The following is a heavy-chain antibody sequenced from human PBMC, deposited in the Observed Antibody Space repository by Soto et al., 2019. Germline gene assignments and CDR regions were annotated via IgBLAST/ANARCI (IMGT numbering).Heavy chain of an antibody. Sequence: PSETLSLTCAVSGGSISSSNWWSWVRQPPGKGLEWIGEIYHSGSTNYNPTHKSRITKSVDKSKNQFSQKLSSVTAADTTVYYCARRIVATETFDYWGQGTLVTVSS. CDR3: ARRIVATETFDY. J-gene: IGHJ4*02. V-gene: IGHV4-4*02. CDR1: GGSISSSNW. CDR2: IYHSGST. D-gene: IGHD5-12*01.